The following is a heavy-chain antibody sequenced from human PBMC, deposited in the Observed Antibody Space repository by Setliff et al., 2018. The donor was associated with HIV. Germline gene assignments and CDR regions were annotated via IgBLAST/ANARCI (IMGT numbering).Heavy chain of an antibody. V-gene: IGHV1-8*01. Sequence: ASVKVSCKTAEYTSASYVINWVRQAAGQGLEWMGWIDPKSGNTGYAQEFQGRVNMTRDTSITTAYMDLSRLTSDDTAVYYCSREDHYDRFLDHWGQGTLVTVSS. D-gene: IGHD3-22*01. CDR1: EYTSASYV. CDR3: SREDHYDRFLDH. CDR2: IDPKSGNT. J-gene: IGHJ5*02.